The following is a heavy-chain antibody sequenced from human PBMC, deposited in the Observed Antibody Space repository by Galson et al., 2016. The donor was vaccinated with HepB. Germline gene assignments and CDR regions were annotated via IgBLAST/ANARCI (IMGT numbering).Heavy chain of an antibody. CDR2: ISSSSHAI. Sequence: SLRLSCAASGFSFSSYSMQWVRQAPGKGLEWISYISSSSHAIYYADSVKGRFTISRDNVKNSLFLQMDSLRDEDTAVYYCARGNGGTFDLWGRGTLVTVSS. CDR3: ARGNGGTFDL. CDR1: GFSFSSYS. J-gene: IGHJ2*01. V-gene: IGHV3-48*02. D-gene: IGHD2-15*01.